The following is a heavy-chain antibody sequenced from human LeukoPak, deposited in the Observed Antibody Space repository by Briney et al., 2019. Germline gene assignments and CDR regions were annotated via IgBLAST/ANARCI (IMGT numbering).Heavy chain of an antibody. D-gene: IGHD1-26*01. Sequence: GGSLRLSCAASGFTFSSYWMSWVRQAPGKGLEWVANIKQDGSEKYYVDSVKGRFTISRDNAKNSLYLQMNSLRAEDTAVYYCARDLRGLVGANPHGYWGQGTLVTVSS. J-gene: IGHJ4*02. CDR1: GFTFSSYW. CDR3: ARDLRGLVGANPHGY. V-gene: IGHV3-7*01. CDR2: IKQDGSEK.